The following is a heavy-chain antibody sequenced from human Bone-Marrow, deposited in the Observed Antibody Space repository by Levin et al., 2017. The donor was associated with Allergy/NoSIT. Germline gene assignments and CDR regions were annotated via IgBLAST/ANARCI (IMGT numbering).Heavy chain of an antibody. Sequence: ASVKVSCKASGGIFSNLALNWVRQAPGQGLVWMGGVIPIFGTANYAQEFQGRVTITADESTSTAYLELSSLKSEDTAVYYCASLGYCSYGSCLWPNDYDDDDGPWGQGTLVTVSS. CDR3: ASLGYCSYGSCLWPNDYDDDDGP. J-gene: IGHJ5*02. CDR1: GGIFSNLA. CDR2: VIPIFGTA. V-gene: IGHV1-69*13. D-gene: IGHD2-15*01.